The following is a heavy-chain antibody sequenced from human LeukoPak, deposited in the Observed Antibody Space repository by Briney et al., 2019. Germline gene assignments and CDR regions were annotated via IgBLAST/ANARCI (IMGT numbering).Heavy chain of an antibody. Sequence: PSETLSLTCTVSGGSISSSSYYWGWIRQPPGKGLDWIGSIYYRGSTYYNPSLKSRVTISVNTSKNQCSLKLSSVTAADTAVFYCARLTQDYYYSYMGVWGKGTTVTISS. CDR3: ARLTQDYYYSYMGV. CDR2: IYYRGST. J-gene: IGHJ6*03. V-gene: IGHV4-39*01. CDR1: GGSISSSSYY.